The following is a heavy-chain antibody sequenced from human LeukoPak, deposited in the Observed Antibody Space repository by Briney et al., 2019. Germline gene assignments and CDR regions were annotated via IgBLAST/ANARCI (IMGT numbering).Heavy chain of an antibody. D-gene: IGHD3-3*01. CDR1: GFTVSSNY. Sequence: GGSLRLSCAASGFTVSSNYMSWVRQAPGKGLEWVSVIYSGGSTYYADSVKGRFTISRDNSKNTLYLQMNSLRAEDTAVYYCAKESGTYDFWSGYNTYFDYWGQGTLVTVSS. J-gene: IGHJ4*02. CDR2: IYSGGST. CDR3: AKESGTYDFWSGYNTYFDY. V-gene: IGHV3-66*01.